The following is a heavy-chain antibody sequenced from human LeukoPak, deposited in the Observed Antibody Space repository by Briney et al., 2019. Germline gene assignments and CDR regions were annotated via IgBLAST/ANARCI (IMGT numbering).Heavy chain of an antibody. CDR3: ARAPYCSSTSCYNWFDP. Sequence: ASVKVSCKASGYTFTNYAMNWVRQAPGQGLEWMGWINPNSGGTNYAQKFQGRVTMTRDTSISTAYMELSRLRSDDTAVYYCARAPYCSSTSCYNWFDPWGQGTLVTVSS. CDR1: GYTFTNYA. V-gene: IGHV1-2*02. D-gene: IGHD2-2*01. J-gene: IGHJ5*02. CDR2: INPNSGGT.